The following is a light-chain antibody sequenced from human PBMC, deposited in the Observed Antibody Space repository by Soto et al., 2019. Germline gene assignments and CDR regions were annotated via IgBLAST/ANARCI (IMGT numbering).Light chain of an antibody. Sequence: QSALTQPASVSGSPGQSITISCTGTSSDIGFSNYVSWYQQHPGKAPKLMIYEVSHRPSGVSGRFSGSKSGYTASVTISGLQAEDEADYYCASYSNTTTRYVFGAGTKLTVL. CDR1: SSDIGFSNY. CDR2: EVS. V-gene: IGLV2-14*01. CDR3: ASYSNTTTRYV. J-gene: IGLJ1*01.